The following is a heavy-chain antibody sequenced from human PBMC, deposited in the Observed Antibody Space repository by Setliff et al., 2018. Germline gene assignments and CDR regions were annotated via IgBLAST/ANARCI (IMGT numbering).Heavy chain of an antibody. V-gene: IGHV5-51*01. D-gene: IGHD5-12*01. J-gene: IGHJ1*01. CDR2: MYPEDSDT. CDR3: ARGRGGYNQEYLQH. Sequence: LGESLKISCKASGYDFNTYWIAWVRQRPGNGLEWMGVMYPEDSDTKYSPSFQGQVTISADKSLRTAYLQWSSLKTSDTAIYYCARGRGGYNQEYLQHWGQGTRVTVSS. CDR1: GYDFNTYW.